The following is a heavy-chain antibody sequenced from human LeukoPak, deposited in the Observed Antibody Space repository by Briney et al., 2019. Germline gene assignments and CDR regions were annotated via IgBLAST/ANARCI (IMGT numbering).Heavy chain of an antibody. Sequence: SETLSLTCAVYGGFFSGYYWSWIRQPPGKGLEWIGEINHSGSTNYNPSLKSRVTISVDTSKNQFSLKLSSVTAADTAVYYCARGVGVRYSYGPNYFDYWGQGTLVTVSS. CDR3: ARGVGVRYSYGPNYFDY. CDR2: INHSGST. D-gene: IGHD5-18*01. CDR1: GGFFSGYY. V-gene: IGHV4-34*01. J-gene: IGHJ4*02.